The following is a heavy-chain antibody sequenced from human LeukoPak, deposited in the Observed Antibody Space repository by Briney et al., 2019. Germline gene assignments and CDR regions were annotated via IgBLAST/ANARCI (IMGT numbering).Heavy chain of an antibody. CDR2: INYSGSS. CDR1: GCSITGSY. J-gene: IGHJ4*02. Sequence: PSDTLSLTCNVSGCSITGSYLSWLRQPPGQGLEYIGYINYSGSSNYNHSLKSRGTISVDTSKNQFSLKLTSVTAADTAVYDCASAGPISGRHNYFDSWGQGTLVTVSS. D-gene: IGHD3-10*01. V-gene: IGHV4-59*07. CDR3: ASAGPISGRHNYFDS.